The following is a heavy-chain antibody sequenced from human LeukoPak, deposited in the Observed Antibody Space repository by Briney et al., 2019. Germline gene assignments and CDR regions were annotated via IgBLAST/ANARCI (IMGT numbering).Heavy chain of an antibody. D-gene: IGHD3-10*01. CDR1: GFTFSSYW. CDR3: ARWDLWFGERYFDY. V-gene: IGHV3-74*01. CDR2: TNSDGSST. J-gene: IGHJ4*02. Sequence: GGSLSLSCAASGFTFSSYWMHWVRQAPGKGLVWVSSTNSDGSSTSYADSGKGRFTISRDNAKNTLYLQMNSLRAEDTAVYYCARWDLWFGERYFDYWGQGTLVTVSS.